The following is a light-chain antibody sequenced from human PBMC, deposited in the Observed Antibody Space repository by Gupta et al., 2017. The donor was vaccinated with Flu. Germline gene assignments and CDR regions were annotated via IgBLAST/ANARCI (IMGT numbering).Light chain of an antibody. CDR1: QSLLHYQGYNY. V-gene: IGKV2-28*01. CDR2: LGS. J-gene: IGKJ3*01. Sequence: DIVMTQSPPSLSVTPGEPASTSCKSSQSLLHYQGYNYGDWYVQQRGQAPQLLISLGSSRAPEVPNRFSGSGSGTDFTLKISRVEADDVGLYYCMQARQTPFTFGPGTKVDIK. CDR3: MQARQTPFT.